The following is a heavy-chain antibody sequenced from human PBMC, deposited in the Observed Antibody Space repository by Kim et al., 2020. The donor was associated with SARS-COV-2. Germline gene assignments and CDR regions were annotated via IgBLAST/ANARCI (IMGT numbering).Heavy chain of an antibody. CDR2: IYYSGST. CDR1: GGSISSYY. V-gene: IGHV4-59*08. J-gene: IGHJ5*02. D-gene: IGHD2-2*01. Sequence: SETLSLTCTVSGGSISSYYWSWIRQPPGKGLEWIGYIYYSGSTNYNPSLKSRVTISVDTSKNQVSLKLSSVTAADTAVYYCARRLAPMNDWFDPWGQGTRVPVSS. CDR3: ARRLAPMNDWFDP.